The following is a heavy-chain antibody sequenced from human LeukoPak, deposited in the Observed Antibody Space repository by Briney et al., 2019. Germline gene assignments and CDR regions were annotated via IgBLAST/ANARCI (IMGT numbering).Heavy chain of an antibody. CDR1: GGSISSSNW. CDR3: ASPLYGDNGAFDI. Sequence: SETLSLTCTVSGGSISSSNWWSWVRQPPGKGLEWIGEIYHSGSTNYNPSLKSRVTISVDKSKNQFSLKLSSVTAADTAVYYCASPLYGDNGAFDIWGQGTMVTVSS. D-gene: IGHD4-17*01. CDR2: IYHSGST. J-gene: IGHJ3*02. V-gene: IGHV4-4*02.